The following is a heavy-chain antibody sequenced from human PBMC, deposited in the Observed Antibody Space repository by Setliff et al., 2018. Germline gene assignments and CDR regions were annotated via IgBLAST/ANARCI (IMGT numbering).Heavy chain of an antibody. CDR3: ARGPPDFVVVPAAAKFDY. Sequence: ASVKVSCKTSGYTFTNYGINWVRQAPGQGLEWMGWTSAYAQKFQGRVTMTTDTPTSTAYMELRSLRSDGTAVYFCARGPPDFVVVPAAAKFDYWGQGTLVTVSS. D-gene: IGHD2-2*01. CDR2: TSA. V-gene: IGHV1-18*01. CDR1: GYTFTNYG. J-gene: IGHJ4*02.